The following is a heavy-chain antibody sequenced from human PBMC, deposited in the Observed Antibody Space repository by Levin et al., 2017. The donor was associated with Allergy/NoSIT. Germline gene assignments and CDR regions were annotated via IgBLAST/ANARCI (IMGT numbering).Heavy chain of an antibody. J-gene: IGHJ4*02. CDR2: IHGRGFT. CDR3: ARLKGGVTGEVDY. V-gene: IGHV4-59*01. Sequence: SETLSLTCTVSGDSISTFFWTWIRQPPGKGLEWIGYIHGRGFTNYNPSLTSRVIISGDTSKNQFSLKLTSVTAADTAVYYCARLKGGVTGEVDYWGQGTLVTVSS. D-gene: IGHD7-27*01. CDR1: GDSISTFF.